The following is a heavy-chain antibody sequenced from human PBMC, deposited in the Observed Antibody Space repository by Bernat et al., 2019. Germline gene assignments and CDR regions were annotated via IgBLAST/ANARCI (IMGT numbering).Heavy chain of an antibody. D-gene: IGHD4-17*01. CDR1: GYSFTSYW. CDR2: IYPGDSDT. CDR3: ARKHYGDYTSSSGMDV. Sequence: EVQLVQSGAEVKKPGESLKISCKGSGYSFTSYWIGWVRQMPGKGLEWMGIIYPGDSDTRYSPSFQGQVTISADKSSGTAYLQRSSLKASDSAMDYCARKHYGDYTSSSGMDVWGQGTTVTVSS. J-gene: IGHJ6*02. V-gene: IGHV5-51*01.